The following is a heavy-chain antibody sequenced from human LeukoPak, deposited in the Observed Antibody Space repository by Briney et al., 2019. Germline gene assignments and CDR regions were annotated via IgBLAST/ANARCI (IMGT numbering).Heavy chain of an antibody. V-gene: IGHV4-34*01. CDR1: GGSFSGYY. CDR3: ARGSRWLQFDY. D-gene: IGHD5-24*01. CDR2: INHSGST. J-gene: IGHJ4*02. Sequence: SSETLSLTCAVYGGSFSGYYWSWIRQPPGKGLEWIGEINHSGSTNYNPSLKSRVTISVDTSKNQFSLKLNSVTAADTAVYYCARGSRWLQFDYWGQGTLVTVSS.